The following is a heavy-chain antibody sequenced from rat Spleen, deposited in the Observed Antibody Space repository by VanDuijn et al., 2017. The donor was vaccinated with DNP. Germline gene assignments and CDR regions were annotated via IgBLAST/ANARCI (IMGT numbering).Heavy chain of an antibody. CDR3: ARWTRYFDS. CDR1: GYSIINNY. CDR2: ISYSGRT. J-gene: IGHJ2*01. V-gene: IGHV3-1*01. Sequence: EVQLQESGPGLVKPSQSLSLTCSVTGYSIINNYWGWIRKFPGNKMEYIGHISYSGRTNYNPSLKSRISISRDTSKNHFFLQLNSVTTEDTATYYCARWTRYFDSWGQGVMVTVSS. D-gene: IGHD1-7*01.